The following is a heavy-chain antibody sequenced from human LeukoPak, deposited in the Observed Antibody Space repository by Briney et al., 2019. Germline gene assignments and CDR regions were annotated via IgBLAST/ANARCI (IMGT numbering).Heavy chain of an antibody. CDR1: GGSISSYY. J-gene: IGHJ4*02. V-gene: IGHV4-4*07. Sequence: SETLSLTCTVSGGSISSYYWSWIRQPAGKGLEWIGRIYTSGSTNYNPSLKSRVTISVDTSKNQFSLKLTSVTAADTAVYYCARDARVQKWFGEVIMTTTYYFDDWGQGTLVTVSS. CDR2: IYTSGST. CDR3: ARDARVQKWFGEVIMTTTYYFDD. D-gene: IGHD3-10*01.